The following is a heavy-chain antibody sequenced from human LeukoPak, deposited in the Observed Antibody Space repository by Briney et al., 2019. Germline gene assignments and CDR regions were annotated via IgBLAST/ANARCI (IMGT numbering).Heavy chain of an antibody. CDR3: AREQWELLLVYYYYMDV. CDR1: GFTFSGYD. D-gene: IGHD1-26*01. V-gene: IGHV3-21*01. J-gene: IGHJ6*03. Sequence: GGSLRLSCAASGFTFSGYDMNWVRQAPGKGLEWVSSISGSSSYIYYADSMKGRFTISRDNAKNSLYLQMNSLRAEDTAVYYCAREQWELLLVYYYYMDVWGKGTTVTISS. CDR2: ISGSSSYI.